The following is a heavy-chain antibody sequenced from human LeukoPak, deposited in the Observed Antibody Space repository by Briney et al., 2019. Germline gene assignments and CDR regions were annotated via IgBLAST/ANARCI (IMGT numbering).Heavy chain of an antibody. D-gene: IGHD6-13*01. V-gene: IGHV3-7*01. CDR3: ARADGYSSSWYPDY. CDR2: IKQDGSEK. J-gene: IGHJ4*02. Sequence: PGGSLRLSCAASGFTFSSYWLSWVRQAPGKGLEWVANIKQDGSEKYYVDSVKGRFTISRDNAKNSLYLQMNSLRAEDTAVYYCARADGYSSSWYPDYWGQGTLVTVSS. CDR1: GFTFSSYW.